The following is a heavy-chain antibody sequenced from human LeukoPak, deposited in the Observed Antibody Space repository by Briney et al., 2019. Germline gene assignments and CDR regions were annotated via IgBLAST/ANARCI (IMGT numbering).Heavy chain of an antibody. J-gene: IGHJ4*02. D-gene: IGHD6-13*01. V-gene: IGHV4-30-2*01. Sequence: SQTLSLTCTVSGGSISSGGYYWSWIRQPPGKGLEWIGYIYHSGSTYYTPSLKTRVTISVDRSKNQFSLKVNSLTPADTAVYYCARGGSPGYFDYWGQGALVTVSS. CDR3: ARGGSPGYFDY. CDR2: IYHSGST. CDR1: GGSISSGGYY.